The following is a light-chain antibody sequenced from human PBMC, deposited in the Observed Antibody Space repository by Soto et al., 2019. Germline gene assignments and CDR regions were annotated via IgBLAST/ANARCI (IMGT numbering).Light chain of an antibody. Sequence: QSALTQPASVSGSPGQSITISCTGTSSDVGRYNYVSWYQQHPGKAPKLMIYEVRNRPSGVSSRFSGSKSGNTASLTISGLQAEYEAVYYCNSYTSSTTWVFGGGTKVTVL. CDR2: EVR. CDR3: NSYTSSTTWV. CDR1: SSDVGRYNY. V-gene: IGLV2-14*01. J-gene: IGLJ3*02.